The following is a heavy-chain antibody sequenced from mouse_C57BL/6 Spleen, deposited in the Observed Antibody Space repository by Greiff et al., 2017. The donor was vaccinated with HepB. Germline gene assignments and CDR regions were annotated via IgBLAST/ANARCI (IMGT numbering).Heavy chain of an antibody. CDR1: GFTFSDYY. J-gene: IGHJ3*01. D-gene: IGHD2-4*01. Sequence: EVHLVESGGGLVQPGGSLKLSCAASGFTFSDYYMYWVRQTPEKRLEWVAYISNGGGSTYYPDTVKGRFTISRDNAKNTLYLQMSRLKSEDTAMYYCARQDDYDVTFAYWGQGTLVTVSA. CDR2: ISNGGGST. V-gene: IGHV5-12*01. CDR3: ARQDDYDVTFAY.